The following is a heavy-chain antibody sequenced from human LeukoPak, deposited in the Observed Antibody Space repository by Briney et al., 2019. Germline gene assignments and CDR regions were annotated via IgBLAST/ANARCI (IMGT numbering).Heavy chain of an antibody. CDR2: IWYHGNDV. CDR3: ARDFWNEPSKYFDY. J-gene: IGHJ4*02. Sequence: PGISPRLSCSASGFTFGSYGMHWVRQAPGKGLEWVALIWYHGNDVDYADSVKGRFTISRDNSKNTLYLQMNSVRAEDTAVYFCARDFWNEPSKYFDYWGQGTLVTVSS. V-gene: IGHV3-33*01. D-gene: IGHD3-3*01. CDR1: GFTFGSYG.